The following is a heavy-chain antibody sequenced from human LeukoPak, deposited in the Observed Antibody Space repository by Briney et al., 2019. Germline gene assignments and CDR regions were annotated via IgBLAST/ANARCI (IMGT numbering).Heavy chain of an antibody. D-gene: IGHD3-22*01. CDR3: ARLDYDSSGYYGYYYYYGMDV. Sequence: GESLQISCKGSGYSFTSYWISWVRQMPGKGLEWMGRINPSDSYTNYSPSFQGHVTISADKSISTAYLQWSSLKASDTAMYYCARLDYDSSGYYGYYYYYGMDVWGQGTTVTVSS. V-gene: IGHV5-10-1*01. CDR1: GYSFTSYW. CDR2: INPSDSYT. J-gene: IGHJ6*02.